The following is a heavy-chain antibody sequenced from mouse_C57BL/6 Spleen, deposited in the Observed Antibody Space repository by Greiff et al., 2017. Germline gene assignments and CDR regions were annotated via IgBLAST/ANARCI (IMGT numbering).Heavy chain of an antibody. V-gene: IGHV5-6*02. CDR3: ARWGYEGGVFAY. CDR1: GFTFSSYG. D-gene: IGHD2-2*01. CDR2: ISSGGSYT. J-gene: IGHJ3*01. Sequence: DVMLVESGGDLVKPGGSLKLSCAASGFTFSSYGMSWVRQTPDKRLEWVATISSGGSYTYYPESVKGRVTISRDNAKNTVYLQMSSLKSEDTAMYYCARWGYEGGVFAYWGKGTLVTVSA.